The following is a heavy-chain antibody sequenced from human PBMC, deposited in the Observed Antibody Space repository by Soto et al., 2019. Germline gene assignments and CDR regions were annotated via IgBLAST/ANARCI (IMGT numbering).Heavy chain of an antibody. Sequence: EVQLLESGGGLVQPGESLRLSCAASGFTFSYYWMHWVRQAPGMGLVWVSRIHSDGSSTTYEDSVKGRFTISRDNARNTLYLKMNSLRAEDTAVYYCARGDRGAFDLWGQGTVLTVSS. J-gene: IGHJ3*01. V-gene: IGHV3-74*01. CDR1: GFTFSYYW. CDR3: ARGDRGAFDL. CDR2: IHSDGSST. D-gene: IGHD1-26*01.